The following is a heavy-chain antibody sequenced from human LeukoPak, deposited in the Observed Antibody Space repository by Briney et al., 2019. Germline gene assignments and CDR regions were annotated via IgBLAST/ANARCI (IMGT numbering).Heavy chain of an antibody. CDR2: IYYTGST. CDR1: GDSISRSGYY. D-gene: IGHD3-22*01. V-gene: IGHV4-39*01. Sequence: SETLSLTCTVSGDSISRSGYYWGWIRQPPGKGLEWIGNIYYTGSTYNNSSLKSRITISVDTSKNQFSLTLSSVTAADTAVYYCARVPYYFEISGFSFDVWGRGTLVTVSS. J-gene: IGHJ2*01. CDR3: ARVPYYFEISGFSFDV.